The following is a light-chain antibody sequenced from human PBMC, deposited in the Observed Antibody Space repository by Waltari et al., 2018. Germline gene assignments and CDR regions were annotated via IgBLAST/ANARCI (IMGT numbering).Light chain of an antibody. CDR3: PACDSSTLV. J-gene: IGLJ2*01. V-gene: IGLV3-1*01. CDR2: HDS. Sequence: SYELTQPPSVSVSPGQTASITCSGDKLGSEYACWYQQKPGQAPVLVIYHDSKRPSGTPGRFSGSNAGTTAFLTISGPPAMDAAYYYRPACDSSTLVFGGGTKLTVL. CDR1: KLGSEY.